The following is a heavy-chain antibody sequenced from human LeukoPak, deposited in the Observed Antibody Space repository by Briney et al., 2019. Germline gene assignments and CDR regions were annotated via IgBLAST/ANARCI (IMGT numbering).Heavy chain of an antibody. CDR2: ISGSGGST. CDR3: AKGDTSWFDP. V-gene: IGHV3-23*01. Sequence: GGSLRLSCAAAGFTFSSYAMSWVRQAPEKGLEWVSAISGSGGSTYYADSVKGRFPISRDNSKNTLYLQMNSLRAEDTAVYYCAKGDTSWFDPWGQGTLVTVSS. CDR1: GFTFSSYA. J-gene: IGHJ5*02. D-gene: IGHD5-18*01.